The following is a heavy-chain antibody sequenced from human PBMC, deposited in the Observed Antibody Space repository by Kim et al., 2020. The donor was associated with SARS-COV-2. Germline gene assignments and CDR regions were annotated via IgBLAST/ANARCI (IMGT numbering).Heavy chain of an antibody. Sequence: GGSLRLSCAVSGFTFSSYAMSWVRQAPGKGLEWVSAISGSGGSTYYAVSVKGRFTISRDNSKNTLYLQMNSLRAEDTAVYYCAKGVRYNWNYKVLDYFDYWGQGTLVTVSS. D-gene: IGHD1-7*01. J-gene: IGHJ4*02. CDR2: ISGSGGST. CDR3: AKGVRYNWNYKVLDYFDY. CDR1: GFTFSSYA. V-gene: IGHV3-23*01.